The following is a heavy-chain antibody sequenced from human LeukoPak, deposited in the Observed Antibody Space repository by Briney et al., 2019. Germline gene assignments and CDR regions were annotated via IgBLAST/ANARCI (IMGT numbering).Heavy chain of an antibody. Sequence: GTLSLTCAVSGGSISGSNWWSWVRQPPGKGLEWIGEIYHSGSTNYNPSLKSRVTISVDKSKNQFSLKLSSVTAADTAVYYCASTDDILTGYDYWGQGTLVTVSS. J-gene: IGHJ4*02. D-gene: IGHD3-9*01. CDR2: IYHSGST. CDR1: GGSISGSNW. CDR3: ASTDDILTGYDY. V-gene: IGHV4-4*02.